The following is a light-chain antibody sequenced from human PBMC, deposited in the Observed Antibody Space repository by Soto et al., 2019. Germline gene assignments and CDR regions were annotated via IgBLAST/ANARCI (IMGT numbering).Light chain of an antibody. V-gene: IGLV2-14*01. Sequence: QSVLTQPASVSGSPGQSITISCTGTSSDIGVYNYVSWYQQHPGKAPKLVICEVSNRPSGVSSRFSGSKSGNTASLTISGLQAEDEADYYCSSFVGAPVIFGGGTKLTVL. CDR1: SSDIGVYNY. CDR2: EVS. J-gene: IGLJ2*01. CDR3: SSFVGAPVI.